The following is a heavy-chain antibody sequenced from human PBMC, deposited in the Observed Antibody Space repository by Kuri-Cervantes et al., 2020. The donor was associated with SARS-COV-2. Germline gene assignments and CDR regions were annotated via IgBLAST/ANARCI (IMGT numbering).Heavy chain of an antibody. CDR2: IYYSGST. J-gene: IGHJ6*02. CDR3: ARHFSWGSGEKYYDILTRPDYGMDV. D-gene: IGHD3-9*01. V-gene: IGHV4-39*01. Sequence: GSLRLSCTVSGGSISSSSYYWGWIRQPPGKGLEWMGSIYYSGSTFYNPSLKSRVTISVDTSKNQFSLKLSSVTAADTAVYYCARHFSWGSGEKYYDILTRPDYGMDVWGQGTTVTVSS. CDR1: GGSISSSSYY.